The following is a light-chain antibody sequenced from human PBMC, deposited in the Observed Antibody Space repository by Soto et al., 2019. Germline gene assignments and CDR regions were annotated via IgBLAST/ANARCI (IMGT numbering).Light chain of an antibody. Sequence: NFMLTQPHSVSESPGKTVTISCTGSSGSIASNYVQWYQQRPGSAPTTVIYEDNQRPPGVPDRFSGSIDSSSNSASLTISGLKTEDEADYYCQSYDSSIPWVFGGGTKLTVL. V-gene: IGLV6-57*02. CDR2: EDN. CDR3: QSYDSSIPWV. CDR1: SGSIASNY. J-gene: IGLJ3*02.